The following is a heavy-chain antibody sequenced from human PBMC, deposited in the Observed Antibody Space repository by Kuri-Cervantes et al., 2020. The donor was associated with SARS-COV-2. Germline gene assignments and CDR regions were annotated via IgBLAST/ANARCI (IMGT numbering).Heavy chain of an antibody. CDR2: ISSSGSTI. V-gene: IGHV3-11*04. CDR1: GFIFSDYY. D-gene: IGHD3-3*01. CDR3: AKDETREWSPRSPEMDV. Sequence: GESLDISCAASGFIFSDYYMSWIRHAPRKGLEWVSYISSSGSTIYYADYVKGRFTIASDNAKNSLYLQMNSLRVNDTAVYYCAKDETREWSPRSPEMDVWGKGTTVTVSS. J-gene: IGHJ6*04.